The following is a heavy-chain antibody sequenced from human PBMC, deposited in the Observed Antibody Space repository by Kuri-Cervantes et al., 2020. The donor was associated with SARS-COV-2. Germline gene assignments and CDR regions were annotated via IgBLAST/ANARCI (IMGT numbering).Heavy chain of an antibody. J-gene: IGHJ4*02. CDR2: IRSKAYGGTT. D-gene: IGHD3-3*01. Sequence: GGSLRLSCTASGFTFGDYAMSWVRQAPGKGLEWVGFIRSKAYGGTTEYAASVKGRFTISRDDSKSIAYLQMNSLKTEDTAVYYCTRDSFWSGYYDYWGQGTRGTVSS. CDR3: TRDSFWSGYYDY. CDR1: GFTFGDYA. V-gene: IGHV3-49*04.